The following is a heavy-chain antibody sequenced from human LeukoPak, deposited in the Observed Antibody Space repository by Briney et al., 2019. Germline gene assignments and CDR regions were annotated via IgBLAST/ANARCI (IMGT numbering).Heavy chain of an antibody. Sequence: PGGSLRLSCTAPGFTFSNYWMHWVRQAPGKGLVWVSRINSDGSNTSYADSVKGRFTISRDNAKNTLYLQMNSLRAEDTAVYYCSYCSSTSCYAFWGQGTLVTVSS. J-gene: IGHJ4*02. V-gene: IGHV3-74*01. CDR1: GFTFSNYW. CDR3: SYCSSTSCYAF. D-gene: IGHD2-2*01. CDR2: INSDGSNT.